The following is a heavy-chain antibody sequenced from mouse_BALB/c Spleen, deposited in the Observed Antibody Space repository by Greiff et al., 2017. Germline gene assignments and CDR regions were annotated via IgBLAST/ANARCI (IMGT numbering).Heavy chain of an antibody. CDR2: IYPGSGST. Sequence: QVHVKQPGAELVKPGTSVKLSCKASGYNFTSYWINWVKLRPGQGLEWIGEIYPGSGSTNYNEKFKSKATLTVDTSSSTAYMQLSSLASEDSALYFYERSRNYRYDEFDYWGQGTTLTVSS. CDR3: ERSRNYRYDEFDY. CDR1: GYNFTSYW. V-gene: IGHV1-55*01. D-gene: IGHD2-14*01. J-gene: IGHJ2*01.